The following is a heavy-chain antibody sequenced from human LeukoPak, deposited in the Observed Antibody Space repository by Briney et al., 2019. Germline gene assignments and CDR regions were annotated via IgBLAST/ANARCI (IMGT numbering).Heavy chain of an antibody. V-gene: IGHV1-2*06. CDR3: AREAEYCSSTSCYPDY. D-gene: IGHD2-2*01. Sequence: ASVKVSCKASGYTFTGYYKHWVRQAPGQGLEWMGRINPNSGGTNYAQKFQGRVTMTRDTSISTAYMELSRLRSDDTAVYYCAREAEYCSSTSCYPDYWGQGTLVTVSS. CDR1: GYTFTGYY. J-gene: IGHJ4*02. CDR2: INPNSGGT.